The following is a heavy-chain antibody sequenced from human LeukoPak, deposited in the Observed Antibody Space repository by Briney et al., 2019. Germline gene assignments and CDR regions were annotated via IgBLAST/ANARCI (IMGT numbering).Heavy chain of an antibody. CDR3: ARVIVVVPAAGHDAFDI. D-gene: IGHD2-2*01. Sequence: SETLSLTCAVYGGSFSGYYWSWIRQPPGKGLEWIGEINHSGSTNYNPSLKSRVTISVDTSKNQFSLKLSSVTAADTAVYYCARVIVVVPAAGHDAFDIRGQGTMVTVSS. CDR1: GGSFSGYY. V-gene: IGHV4-34*01. CDR2: INHSGST. J-gene: IGHJ3*02.